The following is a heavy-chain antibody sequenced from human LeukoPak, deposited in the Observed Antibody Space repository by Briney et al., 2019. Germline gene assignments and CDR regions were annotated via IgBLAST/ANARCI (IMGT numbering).Heavy chain of an antibody. J-gene: IGHJ4*02. V-gene: IGHV1-2*02. CDR3: ARDPQWELLLEFDY. D-gene: IGHD1-26*01. CDR2: INPNSGGT. Sequence: ASVKVSCKASGYTFTGYYMHWVRQAPGQGLEWMGWINPNSGGTNYAQKFQGRVTMTRDTSISTAYMELSRLRSDDTAVYYCARDPQWELLLEFDYWGQGTLVTVSS. CDR1: GYTFTGYY.